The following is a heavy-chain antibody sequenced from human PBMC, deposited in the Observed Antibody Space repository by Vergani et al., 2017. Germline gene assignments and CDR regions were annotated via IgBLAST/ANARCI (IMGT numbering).Heavy chain of an antibody. D-gene: IGHD6-19*01. J-gene: IGHJ4*02. CDR3: ARVLSSGWFCFDY. CDR2: INAGNGNT. Sequence: QVQLVQSGAEVKKPGASVKVSCKASGYTFTSYAMHWVRQAPGQRLEWMGWINAGNGNTKYSQKFQGRVTITRDTSASTAYMELSSLRSEDTAVYYCARVLSSGWFCFDYWGQGTLVTVSS. CDR1: GYTFTSYA. V-gene: IGHV1-3*01.